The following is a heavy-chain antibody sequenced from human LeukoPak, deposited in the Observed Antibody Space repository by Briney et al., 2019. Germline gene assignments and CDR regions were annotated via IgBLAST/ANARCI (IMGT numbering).Heavy chain of an antibody. J-gene: IGHJ5*02. Sequence: PGGSLRLSCAASEIAVSSNYMNWVRQAPGKGLEWVSVMYSGGNTYYADSVKGRFTISRDNSKNTLYLQMNSLRAEDTAVYYCASHDWFDPWGQGTLVTVSS. CDR1: EIAVSSNY. CDR3: ASHDWFDP. CDR2: MYSGGNT. V-gene: IGHV3-53*01.